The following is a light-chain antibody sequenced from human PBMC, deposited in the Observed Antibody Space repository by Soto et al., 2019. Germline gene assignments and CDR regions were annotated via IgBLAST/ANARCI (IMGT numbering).Light chain of an antibody. CDR1: SSNIGSNT. Sequence: QSVLTQPPSASGTPGQRVTISCSGSSSNIGSNTVNWYQQLPGTAPKLLIYSNNHRPSGVLDRFSGAKSGTSAALANRGVQAEEEADDYGAAWDDSLNGYVFGTGTKLTVL. CDR3: AAWDDSLNGYV. J-gene: IGLJ1*01. CDR2: SNN. V-gene: IGLV1-44*01.